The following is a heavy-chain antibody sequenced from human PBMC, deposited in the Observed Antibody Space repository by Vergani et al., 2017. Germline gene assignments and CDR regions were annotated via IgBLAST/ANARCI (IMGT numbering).Heavy chain of an antibody. CDR2: ISAYNGNT. V-gene: IGHV1-18*01. D-gene: IGHD4-17*01. CDR3: ARGGATGTTVVAYYYGMDV. CDR1: GYTFTSYG. J-gene: IGHJ6*02. Sequence: QVQLVQSGAEVKKPGASVKVSCKASGYTFTSYGISWVRQAPGQGLEWMGWISAYNGNTNYAQELQGRFTMTTDTSTSTAYMELRSLGSDDTAVYYCARGGATGTTVVAYYYGMDVWGQGTTVTVSS.